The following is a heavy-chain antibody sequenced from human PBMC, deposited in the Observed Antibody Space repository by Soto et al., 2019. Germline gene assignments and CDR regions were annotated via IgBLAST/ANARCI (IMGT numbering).Heavy chain of an antibody. D-gene: IGHD4-17*01. Sequence: PGESLKISCKASGYSFINYWIGWVRQMPGKGLEWMGIIYPGDSDTRYSPSFQGHVTMSVDMSINTAYLQWSSLKASDTARYYCARPTVTNDVVDMWYQGTMVTV. V-gene: IGHV5-51*01. CDR2: IYPGDSDT. CDR1: GYSFINYW. CDR3: ARPTVTNDVVDM. J-gene: IGHJ3*02.